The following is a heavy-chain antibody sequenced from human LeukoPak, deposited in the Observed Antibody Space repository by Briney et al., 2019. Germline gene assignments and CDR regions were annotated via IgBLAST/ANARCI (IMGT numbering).Heavy chain of an antibody. D-gene: IGHD1-26*01. Sequence: PSETLSPTCTVSGGSISSGNYYWNWIRQPPGTGLEWIGYIYYSGSTNYNPSLKSRVTISVDTSKNQFSLKLSSVTAADTAVYYCARRESGIVGATVPGAFDIWGQGTMVTVSS. CDR1: GGSISSGNYY. J-gene: IGHJ3*02. V-gene: IGHV4-61*01. CDR3: ARRESGIVGATVPGAFDI. CDR2: IYYSGST.